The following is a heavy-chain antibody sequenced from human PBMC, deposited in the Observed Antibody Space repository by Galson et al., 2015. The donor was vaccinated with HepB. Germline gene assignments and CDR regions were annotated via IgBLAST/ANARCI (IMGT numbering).Heavy chain of an antibody. V-gene: IGHV1-2*04. Sequence: SVKVSCKASGYTFTGYYMHWVRQAPGQGLEWMGWINPNSGGTNYAQKFQGWVTMTRDTSISTAYMELSRLRSDDTAVYYCARDVSKWLRFTLWYWGQGTLVTVSS. CDR3: ARDVSKWLRFTLWY. CDR1: GYTFTGYY. J-gene: IGHJ4*02. CDR2: INPNSGGT. D-gene: IGHD5-12*01.